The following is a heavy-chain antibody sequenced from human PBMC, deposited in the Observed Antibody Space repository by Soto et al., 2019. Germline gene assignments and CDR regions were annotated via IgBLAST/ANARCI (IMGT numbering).Heavy chain of an antibody. D-gene: IGHD3-10*01. Sequence: EASVKVSCTTSGYTFTAYDIYWVRQAPGQGLEWMGWIRAYNGDTNYAQKFQTRVTMTTDKSTDTAYMDLRSLTSDDTAIYYCARAGAAPYYYYGLDVWGQGTTVTVSS. CDR1: GYTFTAYD. V-gene: IGHV1-18*01. J-gene: IGHJ6*02. CDR2: IRAYNGDT. CDR3: ARAGAAPYYYYGLDV.